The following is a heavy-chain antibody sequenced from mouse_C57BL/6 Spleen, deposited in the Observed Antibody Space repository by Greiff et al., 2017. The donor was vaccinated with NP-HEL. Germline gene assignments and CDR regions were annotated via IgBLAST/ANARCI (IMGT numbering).Heavy chain of an antibody. D-gene: IGHD2-5*01. CDR2: IDPSDSYT. CDR3: ARSTYYSNYYFDY. J-gene: IGHJ2*01. Sequence: VQLQQPGAELVKPGASVKLSCKASGYTFTSYWMQWVKQRPGQGLEWIGEIDPSDSYTNYNQKFKGKATLTVDTSSSTAYMQLSSLTSEDSAVYYCARSTYYSNYYFDYWGQGTTLTVSS. V-gene: IGHV1-50*01. CDR1: GYTFTSYW.